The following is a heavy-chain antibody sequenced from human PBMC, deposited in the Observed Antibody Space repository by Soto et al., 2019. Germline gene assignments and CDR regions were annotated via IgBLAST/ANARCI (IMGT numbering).Heavy chain of an antibody. Sequence: ASVKVSCKASGYTFTSYDINWVRQATGQGLEWMGWMNPNSGNTGYAQKFQGRVTMTRNTSISTAYMELSSLRSEDTAVYYCARGRAARENRNWFDPWGQGTLVTVSS. D-gene: IGHD6-6*01. CDR1: GYTFTSYD. CDR2: MNPNSGNT. CDR3: ARGRAARENRNWFDP. V-gene: IGHV1-8*01. J-gene: IGHJ5*02.